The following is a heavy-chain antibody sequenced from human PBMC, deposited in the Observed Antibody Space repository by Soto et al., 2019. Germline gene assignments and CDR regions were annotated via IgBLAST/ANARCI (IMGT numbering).Heavy chain of an antibody. V-gene: IGHV3-23*01. J-gene: IGHJ6*02. D-gene: IGHD4-4*01. Sequence: GGSLRLSCAASGFTFSSYTMSWVRQAPGKGLEWVSALSGGDDSTYYADSVKGRFTISRDNSRNTLFLQMNSLRAEDTAIYYCAKLISVTPYYYFGMYVWGHGTTVTVSS. CDR3: AKLISVTPYYYFGMYV. CDR1: GFTFSSYT. CDR2: LSGGDDST.